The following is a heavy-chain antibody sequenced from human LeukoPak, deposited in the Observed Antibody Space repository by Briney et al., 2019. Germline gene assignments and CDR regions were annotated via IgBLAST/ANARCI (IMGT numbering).Heavy chain of an antibody. D-gene: IGHD2-2*01. CDR1: GFTVSSNY. CDR3: TRGRFCINTSCRYYYYYYMDV. J-gene: IGHJ6*03. Sequence: GGSLRLSCAASGFTVSSNYMSWVRQAPGKGLEWVSVIYSCGSTYYADSVKGRFTISRDNSKNTLYLQMNSLRAEDTAVYYCTRGRFCINTSCRYYYYYYMDVWGRGTTVTVSS. V-gene: IGHV3-66*01. CDR2: IYSCGST.